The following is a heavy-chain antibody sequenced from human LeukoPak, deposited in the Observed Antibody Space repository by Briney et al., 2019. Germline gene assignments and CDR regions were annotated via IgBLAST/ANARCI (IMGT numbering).Heavy chain of an antibody. J-gene: IGHJ4*02. D-gene: IGHD6-13*01. Sequence: SQTLSLTCAISGDSVSSNSVAWNWLRQSPSRGLEWLGRAYYRSKWSSDYAVSMESRIIINSDTSKNQFSLQLKSVTPEDTAVYYCARGRSWLLDYWGQGTLVTVSS. V-gene: IGHV6-1*01. CDR1: GDSVSSNSVA. CDR3: ARGRSWLLDY. CDR2: AYYRSKWSS.